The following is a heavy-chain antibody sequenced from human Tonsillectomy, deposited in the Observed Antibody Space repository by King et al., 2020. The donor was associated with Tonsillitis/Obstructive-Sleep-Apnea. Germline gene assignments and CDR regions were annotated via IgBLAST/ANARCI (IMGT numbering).Heavy chain of an antibody. Sequence: VQLQESGPGLVKPSETLSLTCTVSGGSISSYYWSWIRQPPGKGLEWIGYIYYSGSTNYNPSLKSRVTIPVDTSKNQFSLKLSSVTAADTAVYYCARAPGGYDFWGGYGFTYWGQGTLVTVSS. D-gene: IGHD3-3*01. CDR3: ARAPGGYDFWGGYGFTY. CDR1: GGSISSYY. V-gene: IGHV4-59*01. CDR2: IYYSGST. J-gene: IGHJ4*02.